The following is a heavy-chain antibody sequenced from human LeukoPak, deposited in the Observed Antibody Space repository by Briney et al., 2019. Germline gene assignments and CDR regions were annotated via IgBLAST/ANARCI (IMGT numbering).Heavy chain of an antibody. CDR3: ARPGYRSRTSCSWFDP. Sequence: GESLKISCKGSGYSFTSYWIGWVRQMPGKGLEWMGIIYPGDSDTRYSPSFQGQVTISADKSISTAYLQWSSLKASDTAMYYCARPGYRSRTSCSWFDPCGQGSLVTVSS. D-gene: IGHD2-2*01. CDR1: GYSFTSYW. CDR2: IYPGDSDT. J-gene: IGHJ5*02. V-gene: IGHV5-51*01.